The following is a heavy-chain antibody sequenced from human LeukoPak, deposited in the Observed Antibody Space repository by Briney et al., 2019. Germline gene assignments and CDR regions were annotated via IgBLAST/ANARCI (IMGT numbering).Heavy chain of an antibody. CDR2: ISWNSGSI. V-gene: IGHV3-9*01. D-gene: IGHD3-22*01. CDR3: ANTGYYSIAEAFAI. J-gene: IGHJ3*02. Sequence: PGRSLRLSCAASGFTFDDYAMHWLRQAPGKGLEWVSGISWNSGSIGYADSVKGRFTISRDNAKNSLYLQLNSLRAEDTTLYYCANTGYYSIAEAFAIWGQGTMVTVSS. CDR1: GFTFDDYA.